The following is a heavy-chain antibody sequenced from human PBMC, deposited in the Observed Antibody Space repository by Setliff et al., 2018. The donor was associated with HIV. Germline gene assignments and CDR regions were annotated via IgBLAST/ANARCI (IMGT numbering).Heavy chain of an antibody. J-gene: IGHJ4*02. CDR2: IYSSGST. CDR3: ARAYFGSGIYY. V-gene: IGHV4-4*09. CDR1: GGSISSYY. Sequence: PSETLSLTCTVSGGSISSYYWSWIRQPPGKGLEWLGHIYSSGSTNYNPSLKSRVTISVDTSKNQFSLKLYSVTAVETAVYYCARAYFGSGIYYWGQGTLVTVSS. D-gene: IGHD3-10*01.